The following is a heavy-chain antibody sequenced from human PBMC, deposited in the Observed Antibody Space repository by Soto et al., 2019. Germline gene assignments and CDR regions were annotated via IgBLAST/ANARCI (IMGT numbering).Heavy chain of an antibody. V-gene: IGHV3-30*03. CDR3: ARSFVVVTDFDY. CDR1: GFTFSIYS. J-gene: IGHJ4*02. CDR2: ISYDGSNK. Sequence: GGSLRLSCAASGFTFSIYSMNWVRQAPGKGLEWVAVISYDGSNKYYADSVKGRFTISRDNPKNTLYLQMNSLRAEDTAVYYCARSFVVVTDFDYWGQGTLVTVSS. D-gene: IGHD2-21*02.